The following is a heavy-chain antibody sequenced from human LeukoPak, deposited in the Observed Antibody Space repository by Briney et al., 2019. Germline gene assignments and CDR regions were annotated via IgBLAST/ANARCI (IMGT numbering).Heavy chain of an antibody. CDR1: GYYFTDYW. J-gene: IGHJ4*02. CDR3: ARRGGTPFYDY. D-gene: IGHD1-14*01. CDR2: IRDDSQI. V-gene: IGHV5-51*01. Sequence: GESLKISCKTSGYYFTDYWIGWVRQKPGKGLEWMGIIRDDSQITYSPSFQGQVTFSADRSKDTAYLRWSSLKASDTAMYYCARRGGTPFYDYWGQGTLVTVSS.